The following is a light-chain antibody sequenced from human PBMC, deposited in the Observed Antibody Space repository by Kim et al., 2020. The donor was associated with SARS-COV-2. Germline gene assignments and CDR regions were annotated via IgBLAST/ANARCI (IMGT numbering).Light chain of an antibody. CDR2: YHS. V-gene: IGLV3-21*04. CDR3: HLWYSSSDHPGL. Sequence: PVTTASDTCCVNSIGSKCVHWYQQIPGQARLLVIHYHSSRPSGIPERLSGSNSGNTATLTICRVEAGDEANYYCHLWYSSSDHPGLFGGGTQLTVL. CDR1: SIGSKC. J-gene: IGLJ3*02.